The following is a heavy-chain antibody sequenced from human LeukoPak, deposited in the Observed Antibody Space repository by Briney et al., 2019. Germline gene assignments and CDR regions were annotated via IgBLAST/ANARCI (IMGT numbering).Heavy chain of an antibody. CDR1: GGSISSGSYY. CDR2: IYTSGST. D-gene: IGHD6-19*01. Sequence: SETLSLTCTVSGGSISSGSYYWSWIRQPAGKGLEWIGRIYTSGSTNCNPSLKSRVTISVDTSKNQFSLKLSSVTAADTAVYYCARWASGWGANFDYWGQGTLVTVSS. V-gene: IGHV4-61*02. CDR3: ARWASGWGANFDY. J-gene: IGHJ4*02.